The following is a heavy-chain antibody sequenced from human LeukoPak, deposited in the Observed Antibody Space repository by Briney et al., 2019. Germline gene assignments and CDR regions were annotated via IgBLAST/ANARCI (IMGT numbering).Heavy chain of an antibody. Sequence: GGSLRLSCAASGFTFSSYGMHWVRQAPGKGLEWVAVISYDGSNKYYADSVKGRFTISRDNSKNTLYLQMNSLRAEDTAVYYCARSDYWGQGTLVTVSS. CDR1: GFTFSSYG. CDR2: ISYDGSNK. CDR3: ARSDY. V-gene: IGHV3-30*03. J-gene: IGHJ4*02.